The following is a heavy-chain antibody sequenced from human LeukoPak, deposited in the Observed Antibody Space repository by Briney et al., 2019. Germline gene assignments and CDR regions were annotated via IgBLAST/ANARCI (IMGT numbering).Heavy chain of an antibody. CDR3: ARDRENYYDSSGYEPYAFDI. CDR2: ISAYNGNT. Sequence: ASVKVSCKASGYTFTSYGISWVRQAPGQGLEWMGWISAYNGNTNYAQKLQGRVTMTTDTSTSTAYMELRSLRSDDTAVYYCARDRENYYDSSGYEPYAFDIWGQGTMVTVSS. J-gene: IGHJ3*02. CDR1: GYTFTSYG. D-gene: IGHD3-22*01. V-gene: IGHV1-18*01.